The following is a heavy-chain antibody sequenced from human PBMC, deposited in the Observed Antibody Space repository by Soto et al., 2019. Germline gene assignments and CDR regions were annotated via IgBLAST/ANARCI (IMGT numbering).Heavy chain of an antibody. D-gene: IGHD3-3*01. V-gene: IGHV1-2*02. CDR2: INPNSGGT. CDR3: ARGPPITIFGVVIYFDY. Sequence: WASVKVSCKASGYTFTGYYMHWVRQAPGQGLEWMGWINPNSGGTNYAQKFQGRVTMTRDTSISTAYMELSRLRSDDTAVYYCARGPPITIFGVVIYFDYWGQGTRVTVS. CDR1: GYTFTGYY. J-gene: IGHJ4*02.